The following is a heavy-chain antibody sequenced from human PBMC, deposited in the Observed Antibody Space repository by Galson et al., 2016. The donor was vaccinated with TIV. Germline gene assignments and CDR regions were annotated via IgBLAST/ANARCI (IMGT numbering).Heavy chain of an antibody. D-gene: IGHD1-1*01. CDR2: IDPSSGGT. CDR1: GYSFTNYY. Sequence: SVKVSCKASGYSFTNYYFHWVRQAPGQGLEWMGVIDPSSGGTTHAQKFQARLIMTRDTSTATVYMDLSSLKSGDTAVYYCTRDLERLRDYWGQGTLVTVSS. V-gene: IGHV1-46*01. J-gene: IGHJ4*02. CDR3: TRDLERLRDY.